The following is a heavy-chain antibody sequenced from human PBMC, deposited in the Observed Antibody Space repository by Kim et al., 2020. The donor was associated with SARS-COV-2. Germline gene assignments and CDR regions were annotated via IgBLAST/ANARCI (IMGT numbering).Heavy chain of an antibody. CDR2: IYRDGGHV. J-gene: IGHJ6*01. CDR3: AKEVCHDRSGYYY. Sequence: GGSLRLSCRTSGFNFSGHAMHWVRQAPGTGLEWVSGIYRDGGHVYYADSVKDRFTISRDNAKNSLYLQMNSLRAEDTAVYYCAKEVCHDRSGYYY. D-gene: IGHD3-22*01. CDR1: GFNFSGHA. V-gene: IGHV3-30*18.